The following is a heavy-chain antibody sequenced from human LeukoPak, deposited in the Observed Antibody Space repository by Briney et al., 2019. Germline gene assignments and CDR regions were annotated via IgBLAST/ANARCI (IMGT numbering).Heavy chain of an antibody. V-gene: IGHV1-69*04. J-gene: IGHJ4*02. D-gene: IGHD5-12*01. CDR1: GGTFSSYA. Sequence: GASVKVSCTASGGTFSSYAISWVRQAPGQGLEWMGRIIPILGIANYAQKFQGRVTITADKSTSTAYMELSSLGSEDTAVYYCARRAGYSGYENFDYWGQGTLVTVSS. CDR3: ARRAGYSGYENFDY. CDR2: IIPILGIA.